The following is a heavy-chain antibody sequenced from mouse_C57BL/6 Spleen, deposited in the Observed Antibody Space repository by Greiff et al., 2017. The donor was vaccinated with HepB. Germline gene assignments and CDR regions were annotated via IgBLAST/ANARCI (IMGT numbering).Heavy chain of an antibody. CDR1: GYSFTGYY. CDR3: ARSRYYGSSDASFDY. Sequence: VQLQQSGPELVKPGASVKISCKASGYSFTGYYMHWVKQSHGNILDWIGYIYPYNGVSSYNQKFKGKATLTVDKSSSTAYMELRSLTSEVSAVYYCARSRYYGSSDASFDYWGHGTTLTVSS. D-gene: IGHD1-1*01. CDR2: IYPYNGVS. V-gene: IGHV1-31*01. J-gene: IGHJ2*01.